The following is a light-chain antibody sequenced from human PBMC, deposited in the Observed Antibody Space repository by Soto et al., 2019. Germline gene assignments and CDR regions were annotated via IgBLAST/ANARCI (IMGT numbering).Light chain of an antibody. CDR2: WAS. CDR3: QHYYTLPVT. Sequence: DIVMTQSPDSLAVSLGERATINCKSSQTVLRSSNNKNHLAWYQQKPEQPPKMLISWASTRESGVPDRFSGSGSGTDFTLTISSLQAEDVAVYYCQHYYTLPVTFGQGTRLEIK. V-gene: IGKV4-1*01. J-gene: IGKJ5*01. CDR1: QTVLRSSNNKNH.